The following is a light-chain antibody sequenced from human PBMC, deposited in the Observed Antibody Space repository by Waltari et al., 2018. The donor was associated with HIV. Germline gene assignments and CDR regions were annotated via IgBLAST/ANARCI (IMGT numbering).Light chain of an antibody. CDR1: QSISSW. J-gene: IGKJ4*01. CDR2: KAS. V-gene: IGKV1-5*03. Sequence: DIQMTQSPSTLSASIGDRVTITCRASQSISSWLAWYQQKPGKAPKFLIYKASGLESGVPSRFSGSGSGTEFSLTISSLQPDDFATYYCLQYKDFPLTFGGGTKVEIK. CDR3: LQYKDFPLT.